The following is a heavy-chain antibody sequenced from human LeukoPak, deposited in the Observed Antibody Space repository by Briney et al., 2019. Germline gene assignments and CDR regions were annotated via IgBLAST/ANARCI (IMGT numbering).Heavy chain of an antibody. CDR1: GFTFSSYW. CDR3: ARDPYYGSGTSRFDFFDY. Sequence: GGSLRLSCAASGFTFSSYWMNWVRRAPGKGLEWVANIKLDGSEKYYVDSVKSRFTISRDNAKNSLYLQMNSLRAEDTAVYYCARDPYYGSGTSRFDFFDYWGQGTLVTVSS. D-gene: IGHD3-10*01. V-gene: IGHV3-7*01. CDR2: IKLDGSEK. J-gene: IGHJ4*02.